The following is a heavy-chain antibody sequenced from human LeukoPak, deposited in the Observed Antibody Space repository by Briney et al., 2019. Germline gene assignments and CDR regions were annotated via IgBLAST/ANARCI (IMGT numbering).Heavy chain of an antibody. CDR3: ARDWGYYDTSGYTV. D-gene: IGHD3-22*01. CDR1: GYTFTSYG. V-gene: IGHV1-18*01. Sequence: ASVKVFCKASGYTFTSYGISWVRQAPGQGLEWMGWISGYNGNTNYAQKLQGRVTMTTDTSTSTAYMELRSLRSDDTAVYYCARDWGYYDTSGYTVWGQGTLVTVSS. J-gene: IGHJ4*02. CDR2: ISGYNGNT.